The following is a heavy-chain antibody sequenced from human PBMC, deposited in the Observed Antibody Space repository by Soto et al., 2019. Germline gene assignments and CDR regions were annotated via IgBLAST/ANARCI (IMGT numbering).Heavy chain of an antibody. J-gene: IGHJ6*02. CDR1: GGSFSGYY. V-gene: IGHV4-34*01. D-gene: IGHD6-19*01. Sequence: PSETLSLTCAVYGGSFSGYYWSWIRQPPGKGLEWIWEINHSGSTNYNSFLKSRVTISVDTSKIQFSLKLSSVTAADTALYYCATEGDSSGWYEATYGMDVWGQGTTVTVSS. CDR3: ATEGDSSGWYEATYGMDV. CDR2: INHSGST.